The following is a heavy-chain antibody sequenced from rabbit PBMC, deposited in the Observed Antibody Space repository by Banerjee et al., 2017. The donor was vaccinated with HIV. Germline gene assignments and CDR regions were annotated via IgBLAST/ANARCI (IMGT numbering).Heavy chain of an antibody. V-gene: IGHV1S40*01. D-gene: IGHD8-1*01. CDR2: IYAGDDST. CDR1: GFSLSSRHY. CDR3: ARGDGAGSSL. Sequence: QSLEESGGDLVKPGASLTLTCTASGFSLSSRHYMCWVRQAPGKGLEWIACIYAGDDSTYYASWAKGRFTISKTSSTTVTLQMTSLTAADTATYFCARGDGAGSSLWGPGTLVTVS. J-gene: IGHJ4*01.